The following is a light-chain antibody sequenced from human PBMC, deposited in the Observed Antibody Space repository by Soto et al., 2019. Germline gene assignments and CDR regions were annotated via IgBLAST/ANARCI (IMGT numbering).Light chain of an antibody. CDR1: QSVSNS. V-gene: IGKV3-11*01. Sequence: EIVLTQSPATLSLSPGERATLSCRASQSVSNSLAWYQHKPGQAPRLLISDVFHRATGIPARFSGFGSGTDFTLTISSLEPEDFAVYYCQQRSNWPLITFGQGTRLEIK. CDR2: DVF. CDR3: QQRSNWPLIT. J-gene: IGKJ5*01.